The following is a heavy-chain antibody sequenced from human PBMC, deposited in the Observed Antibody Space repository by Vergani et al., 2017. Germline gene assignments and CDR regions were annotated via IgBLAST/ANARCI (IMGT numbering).Heavy chain of an antibody. CDR3: AKDHYGDSGLYYFDY. V-gene: IGHV3-23*01. Sequence: EVQLLESGGGLVQPGGSLRLSCAASGFTFSSYAMSWVRQAPGKGLEWVSAISGSGGSAYYADSVKGRFTISRDNSKNTLYLQMNSLRAEDTAVYYCAKDHYGDSGLYYFDYWGQGTLVTVSS. CDR2: ISGSGGSA. J-gene: IGHJ4*02. CDR1: GFTFSSYA. D-gene: IGHD4-17*01.